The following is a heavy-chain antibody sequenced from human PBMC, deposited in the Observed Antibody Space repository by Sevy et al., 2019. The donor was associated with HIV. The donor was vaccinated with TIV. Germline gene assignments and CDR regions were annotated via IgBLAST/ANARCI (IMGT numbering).Heavy chain of an antibody. CDR3: ASPLHYYDSPSAY. CDR2: ISSGRSYV. V-gene: IGHV3-21*01. D-gene: IGHD3-22*01. J-gene: IGHJ4*02. CDR1: GFTFSYYN. Sequence: GGSLRLSCAASGFTFSYYNMNWVRQAPGKGLEWVSSISSGRSYVYHADSVKGRFTISRDNAKNSLYLQMNSLGTEDTAVYYCASPLHYYDSPSAYWGQGTQVTVSS.